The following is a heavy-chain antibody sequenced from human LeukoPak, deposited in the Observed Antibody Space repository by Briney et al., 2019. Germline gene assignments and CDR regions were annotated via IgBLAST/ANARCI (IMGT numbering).Heavy chain of an antibody. V-gene: IGHV4-61*02. CDR1: GDSVNSGAYY. CDR3: ARAAGHYYGSGSLD. Sequence: SETLSLTCTVSGDSVNSGAYYWSWLRQPAGKEPEWIGRIYPLETTNYNPSLKSRVAISVDTSKNQFSLKLSSVTAADTAVYYCARAAGHYYGSGSLDWGQGTLVTVSS. CDR2: IYPLETT. D-gene: IGHD3-10*01. J-gene: IGHJ4*02.